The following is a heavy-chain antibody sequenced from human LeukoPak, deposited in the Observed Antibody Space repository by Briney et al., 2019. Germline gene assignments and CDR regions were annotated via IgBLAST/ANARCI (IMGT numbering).Heavy chain of an antibody. CDR2: IYYSGST. CDR3: ARSIATRPGYYYYYMDV. CDR1: GGSISSGDYY. V-gene: IGHV4-30-4*08. D-gene: IGHD6-6*01. Sequence: ASETLSLTCTVSGGSISSGDYYWSWIRQPPGKGLEWIGYIYYSGSTYYNPSLKSRVTISVDTSKNQFSLKLSSVTAADTAVYYCARSIATRPGYYYYYMDVWAKGPRSLSP. J-gene: IGHJ6*03.